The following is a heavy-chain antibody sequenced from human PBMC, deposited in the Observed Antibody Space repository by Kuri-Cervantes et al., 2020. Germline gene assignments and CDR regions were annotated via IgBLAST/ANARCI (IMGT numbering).Heavy chain of an antibody. D-gene: IGHD3-10*01. CDR1: GFTVSSNY. Sequence: GESLKISCAASGFTVSSNYMSWVRQAPGKGLEWVSVIYSGGSTYYADSVKGRFTISRDNSKNTLYLQMNSLRAEDTAVYYCARTCMVRGVPYPAMDVWGQGTTVTVSS. CDR2: IYSGGST. J-gene: IGHJ6*02. CDR3: ARTCMVRGVPYPAMDV. V-gene: IGHV3-66*02.